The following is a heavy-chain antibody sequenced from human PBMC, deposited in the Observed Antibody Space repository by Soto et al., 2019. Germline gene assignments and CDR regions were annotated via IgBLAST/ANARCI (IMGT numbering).Heavy chain of an antibody. D-gene: IGHD1-26*01. CDR1: GGSITTNGHY. CDR2: IYYTGNS. Sequence: QVQLQESGPELVKPSQTLSLTCSVSGGSITTNGHYWTWIRQHPGQGLEWVAYIYYTGNSFLNPSLKSRLSISVDTSNDQFSLDLRSLTAAATAVYYCARDQWGFDSWGQGTLVTVSS. V-gene: IGHV4-31*03. CDR3: ARDQWGFDS. J-gene: IGHJ4*02.